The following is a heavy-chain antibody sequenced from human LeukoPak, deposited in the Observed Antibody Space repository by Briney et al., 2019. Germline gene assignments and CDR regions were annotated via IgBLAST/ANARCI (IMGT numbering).Heavy chain of an antibody. J-gene: IGHJ4*02. CDR2: VSGSGGST. V-gene: IGHV3-23*01. D-gene: IGHD6-13*01. Sequence: GGSLRLSCAASGFTFSSYAMSWVRQAPGKGLEWVSAVSGSGGSTYYADSVRGRFTISRDNSKNTLFLQMNSLRAEDTAVYYCAKGHYSSTWYAADYWGQGTLVTVSS. CDR1: GFTFSSYA. CDR3: AKGHYSSTWYAADY.